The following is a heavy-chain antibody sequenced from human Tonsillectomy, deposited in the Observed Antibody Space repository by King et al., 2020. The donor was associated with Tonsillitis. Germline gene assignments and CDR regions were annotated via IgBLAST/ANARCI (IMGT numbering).Heavy chain of an antibody. V-gene: IGHV1-58*01. J-gene: IGHJ4*02. CDR2: IVVGSGNT. D-gene: IGHD1-26*01. Sequence: QLVQSGPEVKKPGTSVKVSCKPSGFTFTNSAVQWVRQARGQRLEWIGWIVVGSGNTNYAQKFQERVTITRDMSTSTAYMELSSLRSEDTAVYYCAAEGGSYALDYWGQGTLVTVSS. CDR3: AAEGGSYALDY. CDR1: GFTFTNSA.